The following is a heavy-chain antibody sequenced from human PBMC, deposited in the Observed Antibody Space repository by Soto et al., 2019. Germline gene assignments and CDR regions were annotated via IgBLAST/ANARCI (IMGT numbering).Heavy chain of an antibody. J-gene: IGHJ4*02. CDR3: ARNHAEGWELSN. V-gene: IGHV1-69*01. CDR1: GGTFSNYA. Sequence: QVQLVQSGAEVKKPGSSVKVSCKASGGTFSNYAFNWVRQAPWQGLEWMGGIIPIFGTANYAQKFQGRLTISADESTTSAHMEMSSLTSADTAMYFCARNHAEGWELSNLGQGTLVTVSS. D-gene: IGHD1-26*01. CDR2: IIPIFGTA.